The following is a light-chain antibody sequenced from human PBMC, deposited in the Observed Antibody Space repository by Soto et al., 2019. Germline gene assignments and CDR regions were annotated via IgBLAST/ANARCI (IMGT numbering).Light chain of an antibody. Sequence: SYELTQPPSVSMAPGKTARITCGGNNIGSNSVHWYQQKPGQAPVLVIYYDSDRPSGIPERFSGSNSGNTATLTISRVEAGDEADYYCQVWDSSSDHYVFGTGTKLTVL. V-gene: IGLV3-21*04. CDR3: QVWDSSSDHYV. CDR1: NIGSNS. J-gene: IGLJ1*01. CDR2: YDS.